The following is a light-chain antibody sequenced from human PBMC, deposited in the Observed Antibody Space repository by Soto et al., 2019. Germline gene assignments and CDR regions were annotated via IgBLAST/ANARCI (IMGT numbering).Light chain of an antibody. Sequence: QSVLTQPPSVSGAPGQRVTISCTGSSSNIGAGYDVHWYQQLPGTAPKLLIYGNSNRPSGVPDRFSGSKSGTSASLAITGLQAVEEGDYYCQSYDSSLSGNYVFGTGTKVTVL. V-gene: IGLV1-40*01. CDR1: SSNIGAGYD. J-gene: IGLJ1*01. CDR3: QSYDSSLSGNYV. CDR2: GNS.